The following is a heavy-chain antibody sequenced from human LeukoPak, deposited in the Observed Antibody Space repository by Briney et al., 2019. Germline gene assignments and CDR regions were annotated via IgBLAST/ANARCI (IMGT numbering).Heavy chain of an antibody. D-gene: IGHD5-18*01. Sequence: SETLSLTCTVSGASISGHYLTWIRQPPGKGLEWIGYISYIGSTNYNPSLKSRVTISVDTSKNQFSLKLSSVTAADTAVYYCARQDTSYYYYMDVWGKGTTVTVSS. J-gene: IGHJ6*03. CDR1: GASISGHY. CDR3: ARQDTSYYYYMDV. V-gene: IGHV4-59*08. CDR2: ISYIGST.